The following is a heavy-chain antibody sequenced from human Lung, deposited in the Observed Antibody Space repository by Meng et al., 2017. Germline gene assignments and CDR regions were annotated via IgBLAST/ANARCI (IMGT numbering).Heavy chain of an antibody. D-gene: IGHD4-11*01. Sequence: QVQLQQWGAWLLKPSETLSLTCVVSGGSFSDYYWSWICQPPGKGLEWIGEINHSGSTNYNPSLESRATISVDTSQNNLSLKLSSVTAADSAVYYCARGPTTMAHDFDYWGQGTLVTVSS. J-gene: IGHJ4*02. CDR2: INHSGST. CDR3: ARGPTTMAHDFDY. CDR1: GGSFSDYY. V-gene: IGHV4-34*01.